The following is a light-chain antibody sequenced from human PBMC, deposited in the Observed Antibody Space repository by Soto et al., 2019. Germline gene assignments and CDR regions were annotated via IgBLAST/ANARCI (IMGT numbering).Light chain of an antibody. CDR1: QTALKNY. CDR2: DVS. CDR3: QQYASPPIT. Sequence: EIVLTQSPGSLSLSPGERATLSCRASQTALKNYLGWYQQKPGQAPRLVIHDVSIRAAGTPDRFSGSGSGTDFTLTISRLEPEDFAVYYCQQYASPPITFGQGTRLEI. J-gene: IGKJ5*01. V-gene: IGKV3-20*01.